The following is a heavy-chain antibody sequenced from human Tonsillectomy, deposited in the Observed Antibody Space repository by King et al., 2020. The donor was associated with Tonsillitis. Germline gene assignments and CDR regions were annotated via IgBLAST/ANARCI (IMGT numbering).Heavy chain of an antibody. D-gene: IGHD6-13*01. V-gene: IGHV1-69*04. J-gene: IGHJ3*02. CDR2: IFPILGIA. Sequence: CKASGGTFSSYLLSWVRQAPGQGLDWMGRIFPILGIANYAQKFQGRVTITADKSTTTAYMDLSSLRFEDTAVYSCAREATMEAAGVFDIWGQGTMVTVSS. CDR3: AREATMEAAGVFDI. CDR1: GGTFSSYL.